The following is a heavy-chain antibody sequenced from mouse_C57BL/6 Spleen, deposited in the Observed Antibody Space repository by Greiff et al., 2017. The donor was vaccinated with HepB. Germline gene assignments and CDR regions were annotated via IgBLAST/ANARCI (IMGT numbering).Heavy chain of an antibody. CDR3: AISGYYGSSSHFDY. CDR2: IDPNSGGT. V-gene: IGHV1-72*01. CDR1: GYTFTSYW. D-gene: IGHD1-1*01. J-gene: IGHJ2*01. Sequence: QVHVKQPGAELVKPGASVKLSCKASGYTFTSYWMHWVKQRPGRGLEWIGRIDPNSGGTKYNEKFKSKATLTVDKHSSTAYMQLSSLTAEDAAVYYCAISGYYGSSSHFDYWGQGTTLTVSS.